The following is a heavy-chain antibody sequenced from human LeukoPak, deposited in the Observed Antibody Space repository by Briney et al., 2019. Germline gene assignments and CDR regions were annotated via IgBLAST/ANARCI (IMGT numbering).Heavy chain of an antibody. V-gene: IGHV1-8*01. CDR2: MNPNSGNT. D-gene: IGHD5-12*01. CDR1: GYTFTSYD. J-gene: IGHJ6*03. Sequence: ASVKVSCKASGYTFTSYDINWVRQATGQGLEWMGWMNPNSGNTGYAQKFQGRVTMTRNTSISTAYMELRSLRSDDTAVYYCARVVANPYYYYYYMDVWGKGTTVTISS. CDR3: ARVVANPYYYYYYMDV.